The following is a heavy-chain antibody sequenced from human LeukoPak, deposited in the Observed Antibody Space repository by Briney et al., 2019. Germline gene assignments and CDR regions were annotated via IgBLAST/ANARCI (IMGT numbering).Heavy chain of an antibody. CDR1: GYTFTSYY. D-gene: IGHD6-19*01. J-gene: IGHJ4*02. V-gene: IGHV1-46*01. CDR3: ARVGIAVAGTGDLDY. CDR2: INPSGGST. Sequence: ASVKVSCKASGYTFTSYYMHWVRQAPGQGLEWMGIINPSGGSTSYAQKFQGRVTMTRDTSTSTVYMELSSLRSEDTAVYYCARVGIAVAGTGDLDYWGQGTLVTVSS.